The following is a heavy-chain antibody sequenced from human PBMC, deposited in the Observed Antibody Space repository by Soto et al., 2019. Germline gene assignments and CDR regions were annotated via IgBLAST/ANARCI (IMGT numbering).Heavy chain of an antibody. J-gene: IGHJ4*02. V-gene: IGHV4-59*01. CDR1: GGSISSYY. CDR3: AREVVFGVVYYFDY. CDR2: IYYSGST. D-gene: IGHD3-3*01. Sequence: SDTLSLTCTVSGGSISSYYWSWIRQPPGKGLEWIGYIYYSGSTNYNPSLKSRVTISVDTSKNQFSLKLSSVTAADTAVYYCAREVVFGVVYYFDYWGQGTLVTVSS.